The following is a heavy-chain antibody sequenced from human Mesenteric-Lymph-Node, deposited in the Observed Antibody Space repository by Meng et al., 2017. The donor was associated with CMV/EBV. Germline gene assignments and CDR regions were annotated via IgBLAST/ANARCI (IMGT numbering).Heavy chain of an antibody. D-gene: IGHD2-2*01. CDR3: AREGIVVVAAAMWQKLPNWFDP. Sequence: SSYSGWFRRPPGKGLEWIGTIYSSGSTYFNPSLKSRVTILVDTSKYQFSLKLSSVTAADTAVYYCAREGIVVVAAAMWQKLPNWFDPWGQGTLVTVSS. V-gene: IGHV4-39*07. CDR1: SSY. J-gene: IGHJ5*02. CDR2: IYSSGST.